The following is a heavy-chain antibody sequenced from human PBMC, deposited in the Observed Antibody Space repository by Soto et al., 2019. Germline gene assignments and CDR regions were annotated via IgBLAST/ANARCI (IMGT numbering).Heavy chain of an antibody. CDR2: ISSSSSYI. CDR1: GFTFSSYS. J-gene: IGHJ5*02. D-gene: IGHD2-15*01. V-gene: IGHV3-21*01. CDR3: ARVGVGYCSGGSCYTSSNNWFDP. Sequence: PGGSLRLSCAASGFTFSSYSMNWVRQAPGKGLEWVSSISSSSSYIYYADSVKGRFTISRDNAKNSLYLQMNSLRAEDTAVYYRARVGVGYCSGGSCYTSSNNWFDPWGQGTLVTVSS.